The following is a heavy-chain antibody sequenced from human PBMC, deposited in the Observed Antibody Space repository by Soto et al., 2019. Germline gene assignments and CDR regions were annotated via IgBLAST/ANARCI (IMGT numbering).Heavy chain of an antibody. J-gene: IGHJ5*02. V-gene: IGHV1-18*04. D-gene: IGHD6-25*01. Sequence: ASVKVSCKASGYTFTSYGISWVRQAPRQGLEWMGWISAYNGVTNYAQKFQGRVTVTADSSTNTAYMELRSLLSDDTAVYYCARTYVGSDKFFDPWGQGTLVTVSS. CDR2: ISAYNGVT. CDR3: ARTYVGSDKFFDP. CDR1: GYTFTSYG.